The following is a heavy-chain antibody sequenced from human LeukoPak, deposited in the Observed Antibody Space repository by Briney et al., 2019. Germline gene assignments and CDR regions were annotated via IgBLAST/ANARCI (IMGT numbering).Heavy chain of an antibody. Sequence: PGRSLRLSCAASGFTFDDYAMHWVRQAPGKGLEWVSGLSWNSGVIGYADSVKGRFTISRDNAKNSLYLQMSSLRAEDTAFYYCAKGSYGSGSYVDKWGQGTLVTVSS. V-gene: IGHV3-9*01. CDR3: AKGSYGSGSYVDK. J-gene: IGHJ4*02. CDR1: GFTFDDYA. D-gene: IGHD3-10*01. CDR2: LSWNSGVI.